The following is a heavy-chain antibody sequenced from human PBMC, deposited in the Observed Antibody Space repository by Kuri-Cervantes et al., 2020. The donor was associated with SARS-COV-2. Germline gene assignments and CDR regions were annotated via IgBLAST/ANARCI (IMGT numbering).Heavy chain of an antibody. D-gene: IGHD3-3*01. J-gene: IGHJ5*02. CDR3: VREGAIFGANWFDP. Sequence: ASVKVSCKASGYTFTSYGISWVRQAPGQGLEWMGWISAYNGNTNYAQKFQGRVTMTRNNSISTAYMELSSLGSEDTAVYYCVREGAIFGANWFDPWGQGTPVTVSS. V-gene: IGHV1-18*01. CDR2: ISAYNGNT. CDR1: GYTFTSYG.